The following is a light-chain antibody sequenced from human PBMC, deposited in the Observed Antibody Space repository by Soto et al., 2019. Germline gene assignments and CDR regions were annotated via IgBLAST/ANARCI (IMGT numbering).Light chain of an antibody. J-gene: IGKJ3*01. V-gene: IGKV1-12*01. Sequence: DIQMTQSPSSVSASVGDRVTITCRASQGINSWLAWYQQKAGKAPNLLIHGASSLQSGVPSRFSGSGSGTDFTLTISSLQPEDFATYYCQQANNFPLTFGPGTKVDIK. CDR2: GAS. CDR1: QGINSW. CDR3: QQANNFPLT.